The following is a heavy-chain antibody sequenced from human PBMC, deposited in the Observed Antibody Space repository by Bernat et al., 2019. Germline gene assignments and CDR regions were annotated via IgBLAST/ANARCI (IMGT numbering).Heavy chain of an antibody. J-gene: IGHJ6*02. V-gene: IGHV3-9*01. CDR1: GFTFDDYA. CDR2: ISWSSGNI. CDR3: VKDRSHQTRYGMAV. Sequence: EVQLVESGGGLVQPGRSLTLSCAASGFTFDDYAMHWVRQAPGKGLEWVSGISWSSGNIGYADSVKGRFTISRDNAKSSLSLQMNSLRAEDTALYYCVKDRSHQTRYGMAVWGQGTTVIVSS.